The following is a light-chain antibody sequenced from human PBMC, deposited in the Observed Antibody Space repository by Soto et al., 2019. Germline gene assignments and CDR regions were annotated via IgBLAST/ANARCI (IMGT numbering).Light chain of an antibody. CDR1: QSVSTF. J-gene: IGKJ4*01. V-gene: IGKV3-11*01. CDR3: QHRFNWPLT. Sequence: EILLTQSPVTLSLSPGERAILSCRASQSVSTFFAWYQQKPGQAPRLLIYDASKRATGIPARFSGSGSWTDFTLTISSLEPEDFAVYYCQHRFNWPLTFGGGTTVELK. CDR2: DAS.